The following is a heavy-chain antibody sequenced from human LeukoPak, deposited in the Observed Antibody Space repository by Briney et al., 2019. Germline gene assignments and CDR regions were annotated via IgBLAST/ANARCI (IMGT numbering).Heavy chain of an antibody. Sequence: GGSLRLSCAASGFTFSSYGMHWVRKAPGKGLEWVAVISYDGSNKYYADSVKGRFTISRDNSKNTLYLQMNSLRAEDTAVYYCAKDPDYYDSSGYYDYWGQGTLVTVSS. CDR1: GFTFSSYG. V-gene: IGHV3-30*18. CDR2: ISYDGSNK. D-gene: IGHD3-22*01. CDR3: AKDPDYYDSSGYYDY. J-gene: IGHJ4*02.